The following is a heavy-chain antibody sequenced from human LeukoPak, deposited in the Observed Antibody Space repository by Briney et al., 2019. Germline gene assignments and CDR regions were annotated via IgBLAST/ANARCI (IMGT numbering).Heavy chain of an antibody. CDR2: IKQDGSEK. D-gene: IGHD3-3*01. J-gene: IGHJ4*02. CDR1: GFTFSSYW. Sequence: GGSLRLSCAASGFTFSSYWMSWVRQAPGKGLEWVANIKQDGSEKYYVDSVKGRFTISRDNAKNSLYLQMNSLRAEDTAVYYCARDPYDFWSGYKYYFDYWGQGTLVTVSS. CDR3: ARDPYDFWSGYKYYFDY. V-gene: IGHV3-7*01.